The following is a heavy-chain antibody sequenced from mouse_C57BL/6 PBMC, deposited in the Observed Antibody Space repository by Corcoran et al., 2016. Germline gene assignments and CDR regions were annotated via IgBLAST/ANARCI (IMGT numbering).Heavy chain of an antibody. Sequence: VQQQQSGPELVKPGASVKISCKASGYTFTDHYMNWVKQSHGESLEWIGDINPNNGGTSYNQKFKGKATLTVDKSSSTAYMELRSLTSEDSAVYYCARSYYGRREYAMDYWGQGTSVTVSS. CDR3: ARSYYGRREYAMDY. CDR2: INPNNGGT. J-gene: IGHJ4*01. D-gene: IGHD1-1*01. CDR1: GYTFTDHY. V-gene: IGHV1-26*01.